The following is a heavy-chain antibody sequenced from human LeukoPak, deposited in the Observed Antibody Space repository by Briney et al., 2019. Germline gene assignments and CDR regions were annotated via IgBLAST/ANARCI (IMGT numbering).Heavy chain of an antibody. V-gene: IGHV3-49*04. CDR2: IRSKAYGGTT. CDR3: TRELVDLFILEWAIGYMDV. D-gene: IGHD3-3*01. CDR1: GFTFGDYA. Sequence: GALRLSCTASGFTFGDYAMSWVRHAPGKGLGWVGFIRSKAYGGTTEYAASVKGRFTISRDDSKSIAYLQMTSLKTEDTAVYYCTRELVDLFILEWAIGYMDVWGKGTTVTVSS. J-gene: IGHJ6*03.